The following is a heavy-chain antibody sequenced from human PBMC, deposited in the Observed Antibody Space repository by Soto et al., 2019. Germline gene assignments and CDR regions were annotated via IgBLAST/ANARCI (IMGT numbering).Heavy chain of an antibody. D-gene: IGHD2-2*01. Sequence: EVQLVESGGGLVKPGGSLRLSCAASGFTFSNAWMSWVRQAPGKGLEWVGRIKSKTDGGTTDYAAPVKGRFTISSDDSKNTLYLQMKSLKTEDTAVYYCTPHPVYCSSASCLDYGGQGTLVTVSS. CDR1: GFTFSNAW. J-gene: IGHJ4*02. CDR2: IKSKTDGGTT. CDR3: TPHPVYCSSASCLDY. V-gene: IGHV3-15*01.